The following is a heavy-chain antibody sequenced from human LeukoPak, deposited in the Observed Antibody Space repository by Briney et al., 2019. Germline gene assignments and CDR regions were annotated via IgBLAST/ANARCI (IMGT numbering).Heavy chain of an antibody. CDR2: IKSKTDGGTT. Sequence: GGSLRLSCAATGLTFSNAWMSLVRQAPGKGLEWVGRIKSKTDGGTTDYAAPVKGRFTISRDDSKNTLYLQMNSLKTEDTAVYYCTTDLYFDWLSTDYFDYWGQGTLVTVSS. CDR1: GLTFSNAW. D-gene: IGHD3-9*01. CDR3: TTDLYFDWLSTDYFDY. V-gene: IGHV3-15*01. J-gene: IGHJ4*02.